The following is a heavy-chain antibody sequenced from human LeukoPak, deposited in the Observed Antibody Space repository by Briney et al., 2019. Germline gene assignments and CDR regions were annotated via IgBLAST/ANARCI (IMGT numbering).Heavy chain of an antibody. CDR2: IIPILGIA. CDR3: ARCPDYGDYSY. CDR1: GGTFSSYA. J-gene: IGHJ4*02. D-gene: IGHD4-17*01. Sequence: GASVKVSCKASGGTFSSYAISWVRQAPGQGLEWMGRIIPILGIANYAQKFQGRVTITADKSTSTAYMELSSLRSEDTAVCYCARCPDYGDYSYWGQGTLVTVSS. V-gene: IGHV1-69*04.